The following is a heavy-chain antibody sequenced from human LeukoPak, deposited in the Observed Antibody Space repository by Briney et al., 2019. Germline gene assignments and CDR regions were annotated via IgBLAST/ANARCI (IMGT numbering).Heavy chain of an antibody. D-gene: IGHD6-6*01. CDR3: ARRGGSSSRRSPIDY. CDR1: GFTFSDYW. Sequence: PGGSLRLSCTDSGFTFSDYWMTWVRQAPGKGPEWVANIKQDGSQRYYVDSVRGRFTISRDNAKNSLFLQMNGLRAEDTAVNYCARRGGSSSRRSPIDYWGQGTLVTVSS. CDR2: IKQDGSQR. V-gene: IGHV3-7*01. J-gene: IGHJ4*02.